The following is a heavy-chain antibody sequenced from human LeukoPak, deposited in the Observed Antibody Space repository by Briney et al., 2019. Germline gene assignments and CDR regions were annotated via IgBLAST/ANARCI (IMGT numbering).Heavy chain of an antibody. CDR1: GFTVSSNY. V-gene: IGHV3-66*02. D-gene: IGHD5-12*01. CDR3: GGGAQWLDEEFRWHSYYSWAV. J-gene: IGHJ6*03. CDR2: IYSGGST. Sequence: PGGSLRLSCAASGFTVSSNYMSWVRQAPGKGLEWVSVIYSGGSTYYADSVKGRFTISRDNSKNTLYLQMNSLRAEDTAVYYCGGGAQWLDEEFRWHSYYSWAVWAKGPRSPSP.